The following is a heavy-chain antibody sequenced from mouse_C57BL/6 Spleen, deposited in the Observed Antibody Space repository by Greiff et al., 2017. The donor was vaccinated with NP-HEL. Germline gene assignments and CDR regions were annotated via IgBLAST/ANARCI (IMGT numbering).Heavy chain of an antibody. CDR1: GFNIKDDY. CDR3: TTGGRRAFAY. CDR2: IDPENGDT. V-gene: IGHV14-4*01. J-gene: IGHJ3*01. Sequence: EVQLQQSGAELVRPGASVKLSCTASGFNIKDDYMHWVKQRPEQGREWIGWIDPENGDTEYASKFQGKATITADTSSNTAYLQLSSLTSEDTAVYYCTTGGRRAFAYWGQGTLVTVSA. D-gene: IGHD1-1*01.